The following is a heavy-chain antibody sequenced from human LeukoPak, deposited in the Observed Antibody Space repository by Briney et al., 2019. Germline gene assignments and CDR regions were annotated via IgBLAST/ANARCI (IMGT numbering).Heavy chain of an antibody. D-gene: IGHD2-2*01. CDR3: ARDDFLVVPPAIFVAYYYGRDV. CDR2: IVTILGIA. V-gene: IGHV1-69*04. CDR1: GGTFSSYA. J-gene: IGHJ6*02. Sequence: ASVKVSCTAPGGTFSSYAISWVRQAPGQGLEWMGRIVTILGIANYAQKFQVRVTITEDKSTSTAYMELSSLRSADTSVYYCARDDFLVVPPAIFVAYYYGRDVWGQGTTVTVSS.